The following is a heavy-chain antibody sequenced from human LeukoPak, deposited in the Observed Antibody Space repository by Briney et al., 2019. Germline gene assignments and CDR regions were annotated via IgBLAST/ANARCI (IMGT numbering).Heavy chain of an antibody. CDR3: AKDQESGHVAYTWGTFDY. D-gene: IGHD3-16*01. V-gene: IGHV3-23*01. CDR2: INGRGDST. CDR1: GFTFSSYA. Sequence: GGSLRLSCAASGFTFSSYAMSWVRQAPGKGLEWVSGINGRGDSTVYADSVTGRFTISRDNSKNTLYLHMNSLRAEDTAVYYCAKDQESGHVAYTWGTFDYWGLKTLVTVFS. J-gene: IGHJ4*01.